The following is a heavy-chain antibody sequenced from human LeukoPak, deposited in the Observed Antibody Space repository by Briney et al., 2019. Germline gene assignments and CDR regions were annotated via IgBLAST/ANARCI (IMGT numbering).Heavy chain of an antibody. D-gene: IGHD4-17*01. Sequence: SETLSLTCTVSGGSISSSSYYWGWIRQPPGKGLEWIGSIYYSGSTYYNPSLKSRVTISVDTSKNQLSLKLSSVTAADTAVYYCARERDYGDYPFDYWGQGTLVTVSS. J-gene: IGHJ4*02. CDR3: ARERDYGDYPFDY. CDR2: IYYSGST. V-gene: IGHV4-39*07. CDR1: GGSISSSSYY.